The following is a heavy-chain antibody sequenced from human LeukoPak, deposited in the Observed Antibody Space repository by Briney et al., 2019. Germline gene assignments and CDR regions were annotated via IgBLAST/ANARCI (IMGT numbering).Heavy chain of an antibody. J-gene: IGHJ4*02. CDR3: ARDDSSARANY. Sequence: GGSLRLSCAASGFTFDDYTMHWVRQAPGKGLEWVSLISWDGVSTYYADSVKGRFTISRDNAKNTLYLQMNSLRAEDTAVYYCARDDSSARANYWGQGALVTVSS. CDR2: ISWDGVST. CDR1: GFTFDDYT. V-gene: IGHV3-43*01. D-gene: IGHD3-22*01.